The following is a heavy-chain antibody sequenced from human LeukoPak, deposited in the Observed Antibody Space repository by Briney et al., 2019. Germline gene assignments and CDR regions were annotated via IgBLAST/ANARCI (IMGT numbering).Heavy chain of an antibody. CDR2: IDPNSGGT. CDR1: GYTFTGNY. J-gene: IGHJ4*02. D-gene: IGHD3-10*01. V-gene: IGHV1-2*02. CDR3: AREYYYSSGNYYNRIDY. Sequence: GASVKVSCKASGYTFTGNYMHWVRQAPGQGLEWMGWIDPNSGGTNYAQKFQGRVTMTRDTSISTAYMVLNRLRSDDTAVYYCAREYYYSSGNYYNRIDYWGQGTLVTVSS.